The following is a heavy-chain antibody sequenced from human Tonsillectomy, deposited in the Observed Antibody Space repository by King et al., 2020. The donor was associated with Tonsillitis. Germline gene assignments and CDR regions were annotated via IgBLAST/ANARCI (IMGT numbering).Heavy chain of an antibody. CDR3: ARGTAPYDSSSYYDAFDI. V-gene: IGHV3-7*03. CDR2: IKQDGSVK. CDR1: GFTFSRYW. D-gene: IGHD3-22*01. J-gene: IGHJ3*02. Sequence: VQSGGLLRLSCAASGFTFSRYWMIWLRQAPGKGLEWVANIKQDGSVKYYADSVKGRFTISRDNAKSSVFLQMNSLRAEDTAVYYWARGTAPYDSSSYYDAFDIWGQGTMVTVSS.